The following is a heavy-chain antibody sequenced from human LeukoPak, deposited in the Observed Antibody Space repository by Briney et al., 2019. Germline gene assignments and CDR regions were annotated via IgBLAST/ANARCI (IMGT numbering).Heavy chain of an antibody. CDR1: GGSISSGSYY. CDR3: ARDRDGYNSGWFDP. D-gene: IGHD5-24*01. Sequence: SETLSLTCTVSGGSISSGSYYWSWIRQPAGKGLEWIGRIFGSGSTNYNPSLKSRVTISIDTSKNQFSLKLSSVTAADTAVYYCARDRDGYNSGWFDPWGQGTLVTVSS. J-gene: IGHJ5*02. CDR2: IFGSGST. V-gene: IGHV4-61*10.